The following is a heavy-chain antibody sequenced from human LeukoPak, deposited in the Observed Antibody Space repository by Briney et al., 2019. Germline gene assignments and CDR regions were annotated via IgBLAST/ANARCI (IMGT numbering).Heavy chain of an antibody. Sequence: SETLSLTCTVSGDSVTSDSYYWGWIRQPPRKGLEWIGSAFYRDRTYYNPSFRSRLTITVDTSKNQVSLKLRSVTAADTAIYYCVRHLVGVAEGYFDYWGKGIQVTVSS. CDR1: GDSVTSDSYY. V-gene: IGHV4-39*01. D-gene: IGHD1-26*01. CDR3: VRHLVGVAEGYFDY. CDR2: AFYRDRT. J-gene: IGHJ4*02.